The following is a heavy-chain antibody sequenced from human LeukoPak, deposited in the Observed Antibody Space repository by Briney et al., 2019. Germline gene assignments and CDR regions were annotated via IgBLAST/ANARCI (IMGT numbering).Heavy chain of an antibody. CDR2: INPGNGDT. CDR1: GYTFTNYA. D-gene: IGHD3-10*02. J-gene: IGHJ6*02. Sequence: ASVKVSCKGSGYTFTNYAVHWVRQAPGQRLEWLGWINPGNGDTKYSQNFQGRVTVTSDTSAATAYVELNSLTSEDTAVYYCARERWHRRVNCYSVYYYALDVWGQGTTVTVSS. V-gene: IGHV1-3*01. CDR3: ARERWHRRVNCYSVYYYALDV.